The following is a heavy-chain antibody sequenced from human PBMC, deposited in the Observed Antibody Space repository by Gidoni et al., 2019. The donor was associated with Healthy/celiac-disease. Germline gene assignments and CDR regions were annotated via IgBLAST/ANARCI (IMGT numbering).Heavy chain of an antibody. V-gene: IGHV1-18*01. CDR3: ARQDGRGSSWFRV. D-gene: IGHD6-13*01. J-gene: IGHJ4*02. Sequence: AYNGNTNYAQKLQGRVTMTTDTSTSTAYMELRSLRSDDTAVYYCARQDGRGSSWFRVWGQGTLVTVSS. CDR2: AYNGNT.